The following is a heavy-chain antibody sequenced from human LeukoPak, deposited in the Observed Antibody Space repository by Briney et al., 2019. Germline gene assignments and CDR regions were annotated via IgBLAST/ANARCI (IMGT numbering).Heavy chain of an antibody. D-gene: IGHD3-22*01. CDR2: IYPGDSDT. Sequence: GESPQISCKGSGHNFTSYWIGWVRQMPGKGLEWMGIIYPGDSDTRYSPSFQGQVTISADKSISTAYLQWSSLKASDTAMYYCARHVGSYYYDSSGYSHFDYWGQGTLVTVSS. V-gene: IGHV5-51*01. J-gene: IGHJ4*02. CDR3: ARHVGSYYYDSSGYSHFDY. CDR1: GHNFTSYW.